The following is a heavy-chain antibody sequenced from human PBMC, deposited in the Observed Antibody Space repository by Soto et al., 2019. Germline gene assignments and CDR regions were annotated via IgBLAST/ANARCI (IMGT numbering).Heavy chain of an antibody. D-gene: IGHD3-3*01. V-gene: IGHV1-69*01. CDR1: GGTFSSYA. CDR2: IIPIFGTA. CDR3: ARDAFYDFWSDYRMERRRAFDI. Sequence: QVQLVQSGAEVKKPGSSVKVSCKASGGTFSSYAISWVRQAPGQGLEWMGGIIPIFGTANYAQKFQGSVTITADESTSTAYMELSRLSSEDTAGYYCARDAFYDFWSDYRMERRRAFDIWGQGTMVTVSS. J-gene: IGHJ3*02.